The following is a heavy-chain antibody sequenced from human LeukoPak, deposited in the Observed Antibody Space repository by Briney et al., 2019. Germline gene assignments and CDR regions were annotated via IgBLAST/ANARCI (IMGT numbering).Heavy chain of an antibody. V-gene: IGHV4-39*07. Sequence: SETLSLTCTVSGGSISSSSYYWSWIRQPPGKGLEWIGEINHSGSTNYNPSLKSRVTISVDTSKNQFSLKLSSVTAADTAVYYCARARRIYRSGGICHGWFDPWGQGTLVTVSS. J-gene: IGHJ5*02. CDR3: ARARRIYRSGGICHGWFDP. D-gene: IGHD2-15*01. CDR1: GGSISSSSYY. CDR2: INHSGST.